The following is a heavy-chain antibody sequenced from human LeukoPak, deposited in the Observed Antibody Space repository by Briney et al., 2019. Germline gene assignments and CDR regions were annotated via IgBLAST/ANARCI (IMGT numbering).Heavy chain of an antibody. J-gene: IGHJ4*02. CDR1: GXTVSSNY. D-gene: IGHD7-27*01. Sequence: GGSLRLSCAASGXTVSSNYVSWVRQAPGKGLEWVSIIYSGGSTYYADSVKGRFTISRDNSKNTLYLQMNSLRAEDTAVYYCARANWGHPMYYFDYWGQGTLVTVSS. V-gene: IGHV3-66*01. CDR3: ARANWGHPMYYFDY. CDR2: IYSGGST.